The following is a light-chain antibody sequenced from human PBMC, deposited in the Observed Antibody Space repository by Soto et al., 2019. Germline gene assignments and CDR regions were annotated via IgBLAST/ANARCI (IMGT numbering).Light chain of an antibody. CDR3: QQSNFFPWT. Sequence: IQLTQSPSSLSASVGDRVTITCRASQGISSSLAWYQQQPGKAPKLLIYAASTLQSGVPSRFSGSGSGTDFTLTISSLQPEDFATYSCQQSNFFPWTFGQGTKVE. J-gene: IGKJ1*01. CDR2: AAS. CDR1: QGISSS. V-gene: IGKV1-9*01.